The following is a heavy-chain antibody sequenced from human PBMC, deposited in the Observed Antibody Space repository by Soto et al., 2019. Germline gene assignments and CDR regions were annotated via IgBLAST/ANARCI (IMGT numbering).Heavy chain of an antibody. J-gene: IGHJ5*02. V-gene: IGHV2-5*02. CDR2: IYWDDDK. Sequence: SGPTLVNPTQTLTLTCTFSGFSLSTSGVGVGWIRQPPGKALEWLALIYWDDDKRYSPSLKSRLTITKDTSKNQVVLTMTNMEPVDTATYYCAHSLQGVVPAAINWFDPWGQGTLVTVSS. D-gene: IGHD2-2*02. CDR1: GFSLSTSGVG. CDR3: AHSLQGVVPAAINWFDP.